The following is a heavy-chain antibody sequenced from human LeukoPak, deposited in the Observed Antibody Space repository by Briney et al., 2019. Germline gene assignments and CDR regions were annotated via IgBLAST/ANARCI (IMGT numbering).Heavy chain of an antibody. D-gene: IGHD7-27*01. Sequence: PGGSLRLSCAASGFTFSSYGMHWVRQAPGKGLEWVAVISYDGSNKYYADSMKGRFTISRDNSKNTLYLQMNSLRAEDTAVYYCAKVGGGTGEGAYYYYYYYMDVWGKGTTVTVSS. J-gene: IGHJ6*03. V-gene: IGHV3-30*18. CDR1: GFTFSSYG. CDR2: ISYDGSNK. CDR3: AKVGGGTGEGAYYYYYYYMDV.